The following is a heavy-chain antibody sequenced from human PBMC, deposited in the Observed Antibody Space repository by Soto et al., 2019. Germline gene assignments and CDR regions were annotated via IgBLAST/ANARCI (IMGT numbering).Heavy chain of an antibody. CDR2: IYYSGST. J-gene: IGHJ5*02. V-gene: IGHV4-59*08. CDR1: GGSISSYY. Sequence: SETLSLTCTVSGGSISSYYWSWIRQPPGKGLEWIGYIYYSGSTNYNPSLKSRVTISVDTSKNQFSLKLSSVTAADTAVYYCAKSYYDFWSGYYCWFDPWGQGTLVTVSS. CDR3: AKSYYDFWSGYYCWFDP. D-gene: IGHD3-3*01.